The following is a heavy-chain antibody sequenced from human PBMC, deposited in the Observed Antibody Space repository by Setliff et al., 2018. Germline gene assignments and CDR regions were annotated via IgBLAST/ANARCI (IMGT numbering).Heavy chain of an antibody. J-gene: IGHJ3*02. V-gene: IGHV1-46*01. CDR3: AREGWGGPRAFDI. CDR1: GYTFTSYY. Sequence: ASVKVSCKASGYTFTSYYMHWVRQAPGQGLEWMGIINPSGGSTSYAQKFQGRVTMTRDTSTSTVYLQWSSLKASDTAMYYCAREGWGGPRAFDIWGQGTMVTVSS. CDR2: INPSGGST. D-gene: IGHD1-26*01.